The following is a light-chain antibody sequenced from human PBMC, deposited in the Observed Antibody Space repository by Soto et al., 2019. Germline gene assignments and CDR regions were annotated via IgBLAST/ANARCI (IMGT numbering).Light chain of an antibody. CDR1: QSVSSSS. V-gene: IGKV3-20*01. J-gene: IGKJ1*01. CDR2: GAS. CDR3: QQYGSSPRT. Sequence: EIVLTQSPGTLSLSPGERATLSCRASQSVSSSSLAWSQQKPGQAPSLLIYGASNRATGIPDRFSGSGSGTDFTLTISRLEPEDFAVYYCQQYGSSPRTFGQGTKVELK.